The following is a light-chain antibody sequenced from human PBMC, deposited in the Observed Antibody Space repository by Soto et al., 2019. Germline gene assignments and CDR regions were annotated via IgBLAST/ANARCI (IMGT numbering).Light chain of an antibody. CDR1: EDINSR. Sequence: DIQMTQSPSSVSASVGDRVTISCRASEDINSRLAWYQRKPGNAPKLLIYAAFILQSGVPSRFSGYGSGTDFTLSISSLQPEDFETYYCQQADSFQITLGQGTRLEIK. CDR2: AAF. V-gene: IGKV1-12*01. J-gene: IGKJ5*01. CDR3: QQADSFQIT.